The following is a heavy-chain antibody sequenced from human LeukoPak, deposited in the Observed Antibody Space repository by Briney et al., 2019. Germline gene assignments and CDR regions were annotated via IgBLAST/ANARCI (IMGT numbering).Heavy chain of an antibody. J-gene: IGHJ1*01. CDR3: ARDWIAAAGTQYFQH. V-gene: IGHV4-39*07. CDR1: GGSISSSSYY. Sequence: SETLSLTCTVSGGSISSSSYYWGWIRQPPGKGLEWIGSIYYSGSTYYNPSLKSRVTISVDTSKNQFSLKLSSVTAADTAVYYCARDWIAAAGTQYFQHWGQGTLVTVSS. D-gene: IGHD6-13*01. CDR2: IYYSGST.